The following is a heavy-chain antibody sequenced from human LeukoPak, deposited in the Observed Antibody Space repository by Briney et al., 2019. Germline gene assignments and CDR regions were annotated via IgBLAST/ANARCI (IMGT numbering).Heavy chain of an antibody. Sequence: GGSLRLSCAASGFTFSNAWMNWVRQAPGKGLEWVGRIKSKTDGGTTDYAAPVKGRFTISRDDSKNTLYLQMNSLKTEDTAVYYCTTGPFYYDSQLPDYWGQGTLVTVSS. V-gene: IGHV3-15*07. D-gene: IGHD3-22*01. J-gene: IGHJ4*02. CDR2: IKSKTDGGTT. CDR3: TTGPFYYDSQLPDY. CDR1: GFTFSNAW.